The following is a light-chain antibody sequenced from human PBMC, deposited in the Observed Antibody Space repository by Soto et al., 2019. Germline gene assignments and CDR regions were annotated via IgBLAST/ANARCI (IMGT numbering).Light chain of an antibody. Sequence: QSVLTQPPSASGTPGQTVTISCSGSSSNIGSEYVYWYQQFPGTAPRLLIYNNNRRPSGVPDRFSGSKSGSSASLAITGLQAEDEADYYCQSYDSRLTGSIFGTGTKLTVL. CDR2: NNN. CDR3: QSYDSRLTGSI. J-gene: IGLJ1*01. V-gene: IGLV1-47*01. CDR1: SSNIGSEY.